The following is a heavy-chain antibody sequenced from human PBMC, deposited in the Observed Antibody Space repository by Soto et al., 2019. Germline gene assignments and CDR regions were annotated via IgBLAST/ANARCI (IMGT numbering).Heavy chain of an antibody. Sequence: EVQLVESGGGLVQPGGSLRLSCAASGFTFSSYWMSWVRQAPGKGLEWVANIKQDGSEKYYVDSVKGRFTISRDNAKNSLYRQMNSLIADDTAVYYCARRYCSGGSCREFDYWVQGTLVTVSS. CDR3: ARRYCSGGSCREFDY. D-gene: IGHD2-15*01. J-gene: IGHJ4*02. V-gene: IGHV3-7*01. CDR1: GFTFSSYW. CDR2: IKQDGSEK.